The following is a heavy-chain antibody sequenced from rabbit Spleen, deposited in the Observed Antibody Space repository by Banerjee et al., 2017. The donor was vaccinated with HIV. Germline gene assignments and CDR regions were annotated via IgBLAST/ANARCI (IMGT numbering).Heavy chain of an antibody. CDR1: GVSFSSSS. CDR3: ARDGAGGSYFAL. D-gene: IGHD8-1*01. CDR2: IDPVFGIT. Sequence: QEQLEESGGGLVKPEGSLTLTCKASGVSFSSSSYMCWVRQAPGRGLEWIGYIDPVFGITYYANWVNGRFSISRENAQNTVFLQMTSLTAADTATYFCARDGAGGSYFALWGPGTLVTVS. J-gene: IGHJ4*01. V-gene: IGHV1S47*01.